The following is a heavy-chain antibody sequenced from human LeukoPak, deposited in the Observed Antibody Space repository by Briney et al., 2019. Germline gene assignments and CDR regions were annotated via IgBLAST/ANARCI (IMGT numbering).Heavy chain of an antibody. CDR3: TRDNGGDWYAFDI. D-gene: IGHD2-21*02. CDR2: LYTSGST. J-gene: IGHJ3*02. Sequence: PSETPSLTCTVSGASISSYYWSWIRQPAGKGLEWIGRLYTSGSTNYNPSLKSRVTMSVDTSKNQFSLKLSSVTAADTALYYCTRDNGGDWYAFDIWGQGTVVTVSS. V-gene: IGHV4-4*07. CDR1: GASISSYY.